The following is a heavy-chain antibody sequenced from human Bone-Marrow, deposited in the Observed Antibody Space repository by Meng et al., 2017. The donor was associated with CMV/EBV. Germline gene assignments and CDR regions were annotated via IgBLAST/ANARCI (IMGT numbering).Heavy chain of an antibody. CDR3: ARVGLRFLEWPRPYYEYYYGMDV. D-gene: IGHD3-3*01. V-gene: IGHV4-34*01. CDR1: GLSFSGYS. J-gene: IGHJ6*02. Sequence: WGTLRLTCAGFGLSFSGYSWSWIRQPPGKGLEWIGEINHIGSTNYNPSLKSRVTISVDTSKNQFTLKMSSVTAADTAVYYCARVGLRFLEWPRPYYEYYYGMDVWGQGTTVTVSS. CDR2: INHIGST.